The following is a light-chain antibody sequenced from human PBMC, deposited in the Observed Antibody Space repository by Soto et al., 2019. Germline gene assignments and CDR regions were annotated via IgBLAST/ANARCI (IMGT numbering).Light chain of an antibody. V-gene: IGLV2-14*01. CDR3: SSYTNSNTRV. CDR1: NSDVGDYNY. CDR2: EVS. J-gene: IGLJ1*01. Sequence: QSALTQPAPVSGSPGQSITISCTGTNSDVGDYNYVSWYQQHPGKAPKHIIYEVSNRPSGISDRFSASKSGNTASLTISGLQAEDEADYYCSSYTNSNTRVFGTGTKVTVL.